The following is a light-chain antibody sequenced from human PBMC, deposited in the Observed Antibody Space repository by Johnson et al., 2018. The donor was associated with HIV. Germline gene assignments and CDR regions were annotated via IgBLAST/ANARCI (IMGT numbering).Light chain of an antibody. V-gene: IGLV1-51*01. CDR2: DNN. J-gene: IGLJ1*01. Sequence: QSVLTQPPSVSAAPGQKVTISRSGSSSNIGNNDVSWYQQLPGTAPKLLIYDNNKRPSGIPDRFSGSKSGTSATLGITGLQTGDEADYYCGTWDSSLGGVFGTGTKVTVL. CDR1: SSNIGNND. CDR3: GTWDSSLGGV.